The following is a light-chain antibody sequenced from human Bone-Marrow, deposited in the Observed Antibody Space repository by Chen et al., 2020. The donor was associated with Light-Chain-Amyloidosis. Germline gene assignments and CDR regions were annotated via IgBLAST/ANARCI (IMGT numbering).Light chain of an antibody. J-gene: IGLJ1*01. Sequence: QSVLTQPPSAPGTPGQRVTISCSGTSSNIGIYYVYWYQPFPGAAPNLLIHRNNQRPYGVPEQFSSSKSGTSAFLAISGLRSECEADYYCAAWDGSLSGYVFGTGTKVIVL. V-gene: IGLV1-47*01. CDR1: SSNIGIYY. CDR3: AAWDGSLSGYV. CDR2: RNN.